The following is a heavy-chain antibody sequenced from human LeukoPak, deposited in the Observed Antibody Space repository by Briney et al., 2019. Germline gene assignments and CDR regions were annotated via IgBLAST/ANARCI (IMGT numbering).Heavy chain of an antibody. D-gene: IGHD2-15*01. CDR1: GFTFSDYY. V-gene: IGHV3-11*04. CDR3: ARERARGLLLFDAFDI. CDR2: ISSSGSTI. J-gene: IGHJ3*02. Sequence: PGGSLRLSCAASGFTFSDYYMSWIRQAPGKGLEWVSYISSSGSTIYYADSVKGRFTISRDNAKNSLYLQMNSLRAEDTAVYYCARERARGLLLFDAFDIWGQGTMVTVSS.